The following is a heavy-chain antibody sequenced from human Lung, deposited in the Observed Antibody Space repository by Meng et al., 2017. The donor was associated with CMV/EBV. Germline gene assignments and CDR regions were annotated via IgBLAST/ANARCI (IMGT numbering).Heavy chain of an antibody. CDR2: VSGSASTI. V-gene: IGHV3-23*01. CDR1: GFTFNTHA. J-gene: IGHJ6*01. D-gene: IGHD3-9*01. CDR3: ATDLPESYFYYYAIDV. Sequence: GGSXRLXCAASGFTFNTHAMNRVRQAPGKGLEWIAGVSGSASTIYYADSVRGRFTVSRDNSRNTLDLQMDSLRPADTAVYYCATDLPESYFYYYAIDVCGPESXVTVSS.